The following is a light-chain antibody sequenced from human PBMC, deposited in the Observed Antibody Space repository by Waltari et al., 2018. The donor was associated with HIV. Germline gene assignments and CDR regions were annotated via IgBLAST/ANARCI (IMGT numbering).Light chain of an antibody. V-gene: IGLV2-23*02. J-gene: IGLJ1*01. CDR1: SSDVGSYNL. CDR3: CSYAGSSTSV. CDR2: EVS. Sequence: QSALTQPASVSGSPGQSITISCTGTSSDVGSYNLVSWYQQHPGKAPKFMIYEVSKRPSGVSNRFSGSKSGNTASLTISGLQAEDEADYYCCSYAGSSTSVFGTGTKVTVL.